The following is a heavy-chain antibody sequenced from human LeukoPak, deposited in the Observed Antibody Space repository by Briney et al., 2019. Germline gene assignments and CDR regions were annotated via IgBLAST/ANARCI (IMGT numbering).Heavy chain of an antibody. D-gene: IGHD2-15*01. CDR2: IYYSGST. CDR1: GGSISSSSYY. CDR3: ARGVVAATLYNWFDP. J-gene: IGHJ5*02. V-gene: IGHV4-39*07. Sequence: SETLSLTCTVSGGSISSSSYYWGWIRQPPGKGLEWIGSIYYSGSTNYNPSLKSRVTISVDTSKNQFSLKLSSVTAADTAVYYCARGVVAATLYNWFDPWGQGTLVTVSS.